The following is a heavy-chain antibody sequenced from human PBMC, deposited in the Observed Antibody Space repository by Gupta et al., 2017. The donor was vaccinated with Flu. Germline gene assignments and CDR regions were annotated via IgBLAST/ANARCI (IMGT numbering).Heavy chain of an antibody. Sequence: EVQLVESGGGLVQPGRSLSLSCVPSGFILGDHAMHWVRHAPGKALEWVSGIRCNTVNVGYADSVKGRFTISKDNAKNSMYLQMNSLRPEDTAVYYCAKDLGGTNPGSYFYGLDVWGQGTTVTVSS. D-gene: IGHD2-8*01. V-gene: IGHV3-9*01. CDR3: AKDLGGTNPGSYFYGLDV. J-gene: IGHJ6*02. CDR2: IRCNTVNV. CDR1: GFILGDHA.